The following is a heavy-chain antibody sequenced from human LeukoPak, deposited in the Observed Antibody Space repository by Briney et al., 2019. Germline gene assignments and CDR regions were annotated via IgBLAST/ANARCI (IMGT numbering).Heavy chain of an antibody. CDR1: AFSLSTNGVG. CDR3: AHRRGHSIGWIDY. Sequence: ESGPTLVKPTQTLTLTCTFSAFSLSTNGVGVGWIRQPPGKALEWLGIIYWDDDKRYSPSLETRLTITKDTSKNQVVLTVTNMDPVDTATYYCAHRRGHSIGWIDYWGEASSVTVSS. J-gene: IGHJ4*02. V-gene: IGHV2-5*02. CDR2: IYWDDDK. D-gene: IGHD6-19*01.